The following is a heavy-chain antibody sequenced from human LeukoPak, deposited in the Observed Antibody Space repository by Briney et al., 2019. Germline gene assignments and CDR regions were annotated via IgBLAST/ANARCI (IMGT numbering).Heavy chain of an antibody. CDR3: AELGITMIGGV. Sequence: RGSLRLSCAASGFNFSSYWMNWVRQAPGKGLEWVANINQDGGEKYYVDSVKDRFTISRDNAKNSLILQMNSLRVEDTAVYYCAELGITMIGGVWGKGTTVTISS. CDR1: GFNFSSYW. CDR2: INQDGGEK. D-gene: IGHD3-10*02. J-gene: IGHJ6*04. V-gene: IGHV3-7*01.